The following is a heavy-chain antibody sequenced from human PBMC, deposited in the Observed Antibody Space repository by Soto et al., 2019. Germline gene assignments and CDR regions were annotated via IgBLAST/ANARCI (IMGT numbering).Heavy chain of an antibody. Sequence: GESLKISCQGSGYSFTNYWIGWVRQVPGKGLEWMAITYPGDSDTRYNPSFKGQVTISSDKSINTAYLQWRGLKASDSALYYCVRQGVPGLLYFDCWGQGTLVTVSS. CDR3: VRQGVPGLLYFDC. CDR1: GYSFTNYW. D-gene: IGHD3-10*01. CDR2: TYPGDSDT. V-gene: IGHV5-51*01. J-gene: IGHJ4*02.